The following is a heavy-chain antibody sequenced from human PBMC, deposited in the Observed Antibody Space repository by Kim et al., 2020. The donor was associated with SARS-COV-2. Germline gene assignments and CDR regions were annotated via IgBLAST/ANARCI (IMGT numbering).Heavy chain of an antibody. CDR3: GAPLGDRLPFYL. Sequence: ASVKVSCKVSGYTLSEMSMHWVRQAPGEGLQWMGGFDREDGQTTYAQPFQDRLTLTEDTSTDTAYMDLSSLRSDDTAVYYCGAPLGDRLPFYLWGQGTLVTVSS. D-gene: IGHD3-16*01. CDR2: FDREDGQT. CDR1: GYTLSEMS. J-gene: IGHJ4*02. V-gene: IGHV1-24*01.